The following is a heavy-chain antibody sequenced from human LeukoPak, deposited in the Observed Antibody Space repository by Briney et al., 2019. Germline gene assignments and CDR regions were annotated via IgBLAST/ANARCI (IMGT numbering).Heavy chain of an antibody. CDR2: IKEDGSEK. CDR3: ARTYSPFDY. J-gene: IGHJ4*02. D-gene: IGHD1-26*01. V-gene: IGHV3-7*01. CDR1: GFTFSSYW. Sequence: GGSLRLSCAASGFTFSSYWMSWVRQAPGKGLEWVANIKEDGSEKHYVDSVKGRFTISRDNAKNSLYLQMVSLRAEDTAVYYCARTYSPFDYWGQGTLVTVSS.